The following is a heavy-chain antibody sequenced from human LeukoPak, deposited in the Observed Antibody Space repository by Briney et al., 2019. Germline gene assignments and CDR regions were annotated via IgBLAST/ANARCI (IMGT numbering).Heavy chain of an antibody. D-gene: IGHD3-3*01. CDR1: GYTFTGYF. CDR3: AREADFWT. V-gene: IGHV1-2*02. J-gene: IGHJ5*02. CDR2: IHPNSGGT. Sequence: GASVKVSCKASGYTFTGYFIHWVRQAPGQGLEWMGWIHPNSGGTNYAQKFQGRVTMTRDTSISTAYMELTRLRSDDTAVYYCAREADFWTWGQGTLVTVSS.